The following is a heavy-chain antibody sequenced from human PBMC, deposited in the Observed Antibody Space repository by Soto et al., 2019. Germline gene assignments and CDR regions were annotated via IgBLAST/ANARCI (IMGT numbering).Heavy chain of an antibody. CDR1: GGSFSGYY. D-gene: IGHD5-18*01. CDR2: INHSGST. CDR3: ARETPDRGYSYGYRYYYYYMDV. Sequence: SETLSLTCAVYGGSFSGYYWSWIRQPPGKGLEWIGEINHSGSTNYNPSLKSRVTISVDTSKNQFSLKLSSVTAADTAVYYCARETPDRGYSYGYRYYYYYMDVWGKGTTVTVSS. V-gene: IGHV4-34*01. J-gene: IGHJ6*03.